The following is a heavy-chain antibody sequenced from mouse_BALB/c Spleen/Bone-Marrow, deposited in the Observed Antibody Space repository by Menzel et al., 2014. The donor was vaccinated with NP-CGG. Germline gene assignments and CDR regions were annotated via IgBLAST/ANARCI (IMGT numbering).Heavy chain of an antibody. CDR3: AKSGYGSFDY. CDR2: IYPGDGDT. V-gene: IGHV1-80*01. D-gene: IGHD1-1*01. CDR1: GYAFSSYW. Sequence: KQSGAELVRPGSSVKISCKAPGYAFSSYWVNWVRQRPGQGLEWIGQIYPGDGDTNYNGKFKDKATLTADKSSSTAYMQLSSLTSEASAVYFCAKSGYGSFDYWGQGTTLTVSS. J-gene: IGHJ2*01.